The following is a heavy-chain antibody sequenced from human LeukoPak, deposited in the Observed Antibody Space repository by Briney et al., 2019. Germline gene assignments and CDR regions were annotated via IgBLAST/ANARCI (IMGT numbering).Heavy chain of an antibody. CDR2: ISSSSSTI. V-gene: IGHV3-48*01. CDR1: GFTFSSYS. CDR3: ARAISGPTSAY. J-gene: IGHJ4*02. D-gene: IGHD5-12*01. Sequence: GGSLRLSCAASGFTFSSYSMNWVRQAPGKGLEWVSYISSSSSTIYYADSVKGRFTISRDNAKNSLYLQMNSLRAEDTAVYHCARAISGPTSAYWGQGTLVTVSS.